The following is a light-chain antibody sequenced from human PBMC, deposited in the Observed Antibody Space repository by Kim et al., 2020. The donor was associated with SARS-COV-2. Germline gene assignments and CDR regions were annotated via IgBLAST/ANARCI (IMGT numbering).Light chain of an antibody. Sequence: ESVGNRVTITGRASRSIGSWLAWYQQQPGKAPNLLIYEASSLKRGVPSRFSGSGSGTEFTLTISSLQPDDFATYYCQQYDTYWTFGQGTKVDIK. CDR2: EAS. J-gene: IGKJ1*01. CDR1: RSIGSW. V-gene: IGKV1-5*03. CDR3: QQYDTYWT.